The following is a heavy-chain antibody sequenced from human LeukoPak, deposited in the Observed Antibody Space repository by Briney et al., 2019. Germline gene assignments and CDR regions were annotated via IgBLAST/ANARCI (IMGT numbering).Heavy chain of an antibody. CDR1: GFTFTNYA. V-gene: IGHV3-7*01. J-gene: IGHJ6*03. Sequence: GGSLRLSCAASGFTFTNYAMSWVRQAPGKGLEWVANIKEDGSEKYYVDSVKGRFTISRDNAKNSLYLQMNSLRAEDTAVYYCARDSATVRTGYYYYYMDVWGKGTTVTISS. CDR3: ARDSATVRTGYYYYYMDV. D-gene: IGHD4-17*01. CDR2: IKEDGSEK.